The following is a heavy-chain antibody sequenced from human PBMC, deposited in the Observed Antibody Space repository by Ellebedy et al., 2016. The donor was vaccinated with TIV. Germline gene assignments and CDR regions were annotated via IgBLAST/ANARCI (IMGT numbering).Heavy chain of an antibody. V-gene: IGHV1-3*01. CDR3: ARDVMDTAMWGFDP. D-gene: IGHD5-18*01. CDR1: GYTFTSYP. CDR2: INAGNANT. Sequence: AASVKVSCKASGYTFTSYPMHWVRQAPGQSLEWMGWINAGNANTKYSQKFQGRVTITRDTSASTAYMDLSSLRSEDTAVYYCARDVMDTAMWGFDPWGQGTLVTVSS. J-gene: IGHJ5*02.